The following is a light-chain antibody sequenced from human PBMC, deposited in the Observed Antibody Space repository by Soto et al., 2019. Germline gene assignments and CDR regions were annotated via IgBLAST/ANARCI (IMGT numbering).Light chain of an antibody. CDR2: DAS. V-gene: IGKV1-5*01. J-gene: IGKJ1*01. Sequence: DIQMTQSPSTLSASVGDRFTITCRASQSISSWLAWYQQKPGKAPKLLIYDASSLESGVPSRFSGSGSGTEFTLTISSLQPDDFATYYCQQYNSSSRTFGQGTKVDIK. CDR3: QQYNSSSRT. CDR1: QSISSW.